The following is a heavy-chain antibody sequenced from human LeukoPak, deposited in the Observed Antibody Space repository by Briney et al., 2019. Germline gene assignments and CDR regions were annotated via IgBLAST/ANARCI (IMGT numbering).Heavy chain of an antibody. V-gene: IGHV1-2*02. CDR3: ARDLDYTRSPPSL. D-gene: IGHD2-2*02. Sequence: ASVKVSCKASGYTFTGYYMHWVRQAPGQGLEWMGWINPNSGGTNYAQKFQGRVTMTRDTSISTAYMELSRLRSDDTAVYYCARDLDYTRSPPSLWGQGTLVTVSS. CDR2: INPNSGGT. J-gene: IGHJ4*02. CDR1: GYTFTGYY.